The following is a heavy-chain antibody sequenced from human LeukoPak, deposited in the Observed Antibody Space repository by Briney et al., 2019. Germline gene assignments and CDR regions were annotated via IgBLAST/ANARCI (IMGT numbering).Heavy chain of an antibody. CDR2: ISWNSGSI. CDR1: GFTFDDYA. D-gene: IGHD1-26*01. J-gene: IGHJ4*02. V-gene: IGHV3-9*03. Sequence: GRSLRLSCAASGFTFDDYAMHWVRQAPGKGLEWVSGISWNSGSIGYADSVKGRFTISRDNAKNSLYLQMNSLRAEDMALHYCAKRTNSGSFDYWGQGTLVTVSS. CDR3: AKRTNSGSFDY.